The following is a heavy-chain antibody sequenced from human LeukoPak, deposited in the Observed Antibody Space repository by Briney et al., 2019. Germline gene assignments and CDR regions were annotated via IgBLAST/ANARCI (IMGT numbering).Heavy chain of an antibody. J-gene: IGHJ4*02. CDR2: ISHDGRSR. CDR3: ARDRDYIFFDY. V-gene: IGHV3-74*03. Sequence: PGGSLRLSCAASGFTFSSYSMNWVRQVPGKGLVWVSRISHDGRSRTYADSVKGRFTISRDNAENTLYLQMNSLRVEDTAVYFCARDRDYIFFDYWGQGALVTVSS. CDR1: GFTFSSYS. D-gene: IGHD4-11*01.